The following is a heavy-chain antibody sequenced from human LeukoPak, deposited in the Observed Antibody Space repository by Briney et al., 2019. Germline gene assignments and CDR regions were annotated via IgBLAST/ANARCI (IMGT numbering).Heavy chain of an antibody. D-gene: IGHD3-3*01. V-gene: IGHV1-18*01. Sequence: GGPVKVSCKASGYTFTSYGISWVRQAPGQGLEWMGWISAYNGNTNYAQKLQGRVTMTTDTSTSTAYMELRSLRSDDTAVYYCARVIFWVEDGQEFDYWGQGTLVTVSS. CDR1: GYTFTSYG. CDR2: ISAYNGNT. J-gene: IGHJ4*02. CDR3: ARVIFWVEDGQEFDY.